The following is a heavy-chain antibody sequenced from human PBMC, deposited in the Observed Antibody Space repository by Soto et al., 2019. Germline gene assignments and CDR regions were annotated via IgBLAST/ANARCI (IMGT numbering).Heavy chain of an antibody. Sequence: QVQLVQSGAEVKKPGASXXXPCKASGYTFTSYDINWVRQATGQGLEWMGWMNPNSGNTGYAQKFQGRVTMNRNTSISTAYMELSSLRSEDTAVYYCARSLGVRGVTNYYYYYMDVWGKGTTVTVSS. V-gene: IGHV1-8*01. D-gene: IGHD3-10*01. CDR1: GYTFTSYD. CDR3: ARSLGVRGVTNYYYYYMDV. J-gene: IGHJ6*03. CDR2: MNPNSGNT.